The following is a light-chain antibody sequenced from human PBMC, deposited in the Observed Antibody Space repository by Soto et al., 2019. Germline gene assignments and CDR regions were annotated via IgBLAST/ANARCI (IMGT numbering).Light chain of an antibody. Sequence: QSVLTQPRSVSGSPGQSVTISCTGTSGDGGDYDYVSWYQQHPGKAPKLMIYEVYTRPSEVSNRFSGSKSGNTASLTISGLQAEDEADYYCNSYTTSSTYVFGSGTKVTV. CDR3: NSYTTSSTYV. J-gene: IGLJ1*01. CDR1: SGDGGDYDY. CDR2: EVY. V-gene: IGLV2-14*01.